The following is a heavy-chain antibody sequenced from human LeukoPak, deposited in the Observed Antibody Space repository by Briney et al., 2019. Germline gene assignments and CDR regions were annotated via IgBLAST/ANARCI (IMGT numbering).Heavy chain of an antibody. CDR1: GFTFDDYA. CDR2: ISWNSGSI. CDR3: AKGVTGRYYYYMDV. D-gene: IGHD1-20*01. J-gene: IGHJ6*03. V-gene: IGHV3-9*01. Sequence: GRSLRLSCAASGFTFDDYAIHWVRQAPGKGLEWVSVISWNSGSISYAESVKGRFTISRDNAKNSLYLQMNSLRAEDTALYYCAKGVTGRYYYYMDVWGKGTTVTVSS.